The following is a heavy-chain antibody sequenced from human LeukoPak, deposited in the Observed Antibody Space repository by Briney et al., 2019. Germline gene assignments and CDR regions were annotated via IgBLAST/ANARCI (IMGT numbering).Heavy chain of an antibody. CDR2: ISYSGSTI. CDR1: GFTLRSNE. J-gene: IGHJ4*02. D-gene: IGHD3-3*01. V-gene: IGHV3-48*03. Sequence: GGSLRLSCAASGFTLRSNELNWVRQAPGKGLESISYISYSGSTIYYADSVKGRLTISRDNAKNSLYLQMNSLRAEDKATYYRYYAGYWGQGTLVTVSS. CDR3: YYAGY.